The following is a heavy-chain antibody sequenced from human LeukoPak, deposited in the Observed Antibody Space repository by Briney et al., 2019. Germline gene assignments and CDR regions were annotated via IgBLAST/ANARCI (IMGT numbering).Heavy chain of an antibody. Sequence: GRSLRLSCAASGFTFSSYSMHWVRQAPGKGLEWVAVIWYDGSNKYYADSVKGRFTISRDNSKNTLYLQMNSLRAEDTAVYYCAKDEGYSSTGVDYWGQGTLVTVSS. J-gene: IGHJ4*02. CDR2: IWYDGSNK. D-gene: IGHD6-13*01. CDR3: AKDEGYSSTGVDY. CDR1: GFTFSSYS. V-gene: IGHV3-33*06.